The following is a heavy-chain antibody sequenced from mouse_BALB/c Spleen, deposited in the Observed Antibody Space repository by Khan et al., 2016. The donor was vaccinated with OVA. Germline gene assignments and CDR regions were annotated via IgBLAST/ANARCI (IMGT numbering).Heavy chain of an antibody. CDR1: GFSLTNYG. D-gene: IGHD2-3*01. Sequence: VMLVESGPGLVAPSQSLSITCTVSGFSLTNYGVHWVRQPPGKGLEWLVVIWSDGSTNYNSVLKSRLSISKDNSKSQVFLKMNSIQTDDTAIYXCARWFDGYSSLYAMDYWGQGTSVTVSS. V-gene: IGHV2-6*02. J-gene: IGHJ4*01. CDR2: IWSDGST. CDR3: ARWFDGYSSLYAMDY.